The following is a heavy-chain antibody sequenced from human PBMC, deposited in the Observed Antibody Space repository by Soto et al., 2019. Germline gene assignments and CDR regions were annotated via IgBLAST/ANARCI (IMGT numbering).Heavy chain of an antibody. V-gene: IGHV3-23*01. Sequence: EVQLLESGGGLVQPGGSLRLSCAASGFTFSSYAMSWVRQAPGKGLEWVSAISGSGGSTYYADSVKGRFTIHRDNSKNTLDLQMNSLRAEGAAVYYCAKDGFAGTTFFSDVWGKGTPVTVSS. D-gene: IGHD1-1*01. CDR2: ISGSGGST. CDR1: GFTFSSYA. CDR3: AKDGFAGTTFFSDV. J-gene: IGHJ6*04.